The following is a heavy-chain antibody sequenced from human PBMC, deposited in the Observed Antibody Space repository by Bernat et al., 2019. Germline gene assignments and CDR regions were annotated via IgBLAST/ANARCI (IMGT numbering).Heavy chain of an antibody. CDR2: IYYSGST. Sequence: QVQLQESGPGLVKPSQTLSLTCTVSGGSISSGGYYWSWIRQHPGKGLELIGYIYYSGSTYYNPSLKSRVTISVDTSKNQFSLKLSSVTAAATAVYYCAREANGGYLLDYWGRGTLVTGSS. CDR1: GGSISSGGYY. CDR3: AREANGGYLLDY. V-gene: IGHV4-31*03. D-gene: IGHD7-27*01. J-gene: IGHJ4*02.